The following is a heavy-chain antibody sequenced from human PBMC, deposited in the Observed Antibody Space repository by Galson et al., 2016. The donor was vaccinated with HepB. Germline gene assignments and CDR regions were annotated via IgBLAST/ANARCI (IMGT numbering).Heavy chain of an antibody. V-gene: IGHV6-1*01. CDR2: TYYRSKWYN. Sequence: CAISGDSVSSNNAAWNWIRQSPSRGLEWLGRTYYRSKWYNDYTVSVESRIIINPDTSKNQFSLQLNSVTPEDTAVYYCAGGVTALLGSFDYWGQGTLVTVSS. CDR3: AGGVTALLGSFDY. CDR1: GDSVSSNNAA. D-gene: IGHD5-18*01. J-gene: IGHJ4*02.